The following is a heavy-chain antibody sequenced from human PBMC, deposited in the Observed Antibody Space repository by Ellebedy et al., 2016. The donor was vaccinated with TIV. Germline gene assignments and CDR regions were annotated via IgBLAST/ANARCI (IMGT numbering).Heavy chain of an antibody. Sequence: GGSLRLSCAVSGFTVSGNYMSWVRQAPGKGLEWVSIIYSSGITYYADSVKGQFTISRDNSKNTVYLQMNSLRAEDTAVYYCARVDLGLAFHYWGRGTLVTVSS. V-gene: IGHV3-53*01. D-gene: IGHD3/OR15-3a*01. CDR1: GFTVSGNY. CDR2: IYSSGIT. J-gene: IGHJ4*02. CDR3: ARVDLGLAFHY.